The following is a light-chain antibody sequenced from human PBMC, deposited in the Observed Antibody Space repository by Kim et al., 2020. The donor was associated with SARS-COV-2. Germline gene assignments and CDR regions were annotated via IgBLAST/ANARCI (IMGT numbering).Light chain of an antibody. Sequence: SSELTQDPAVSVALGQTVRISCQGDSLRSNYASWYQQKPGQAPINVIYGKNNRLSGIPDRFSGSTSGYTASLTITGAQAEDEAYYYCNCRATSGDQLVFG. CDR2: GKN. CDR1: SLRSNY. CDR3: NCRATSGDQLV. V-gene: IGLV3-19*01. J-gene: IGLJ2*01.